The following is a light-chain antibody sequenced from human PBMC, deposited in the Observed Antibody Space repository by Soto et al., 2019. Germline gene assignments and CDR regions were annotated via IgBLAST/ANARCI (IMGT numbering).Light chain of an antibody. J-gene: IGLJ2*01. CDR1: NSDVGTYNY. Sequence: QSVLAQPPSASGSPGQSVTITCTGTNSDVGTYNYVSWYQHHPGKAPKFMIYEVSKRPLGVPDRFSGSKSGNTASLTVSGLQAEDEADYYCSSYAGSNNLVFGGGTKPTVL. V-gene: IGLV2-8*01. CDR2: EVS. CDR3: SSYAGSNNLV.